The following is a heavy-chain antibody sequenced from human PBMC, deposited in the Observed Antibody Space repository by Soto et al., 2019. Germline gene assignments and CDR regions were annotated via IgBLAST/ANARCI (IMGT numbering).Heavy chain of an antibody. V-gene: IGHV1-3*01. CDR2: INAGNGNT. Sequence: ASVKVSCKASGYTFTSYAMRWVRQAPGQRLEWMGWINAGNGNTKYSQKFQGRVTITRDTSASTAYMELSSLRSEDTAVYYCAREYSSSWSQSIDYWGQGTLVTVSS. CDR1: GYTFTSYA. CDR3: AREYSSSWSQSIDY. D-gene: IGHD6-13*01. J-gene: IGHJ4*02.